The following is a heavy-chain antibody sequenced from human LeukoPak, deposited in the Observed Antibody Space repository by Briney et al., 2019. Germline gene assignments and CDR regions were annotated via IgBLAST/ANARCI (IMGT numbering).Heavy chain of an antibody. J-gene: IGHJ4*02. V-gene: IGHV3-64D*08. Sequence: GGSLRLSCSAAGFIFRSHAMHWVRQAPGKGLEYVSTINDDGGLTYYADSVKGRFTISRDNSKNTVYLQMNNLRPDDSAVYYCARSGGYGFDYWGQGTLVTVSS. CDR1: GFIFRSHA. CDR3: ARSGGYGFDY. D-gene: IGHD2-8*02. CDR2: INDDGGLT.